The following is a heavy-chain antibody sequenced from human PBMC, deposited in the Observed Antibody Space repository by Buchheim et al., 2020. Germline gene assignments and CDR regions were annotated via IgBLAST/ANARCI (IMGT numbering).Heavy chain of an antibody. CDR1: GGSFSGYY. V-gene: IGHV4-34*01. J-gene: IGHJ1*01. CDR3: ARVKTYYDFWSAKYGGYFQH. Sequence: QVQLQQWGAGLLKPSETLSLTCAVYGGSFSGYYWSWIRQPPGKGLEWIGEINHSGSTNYNPSLKSRVTISVDTSKNQFSLTLSSVTAADTAVYYCARVKTYYDFWSAKYGGYFQHWGQGTL. D-gene: IGHD3-3*01. CDR2: INHSGST.